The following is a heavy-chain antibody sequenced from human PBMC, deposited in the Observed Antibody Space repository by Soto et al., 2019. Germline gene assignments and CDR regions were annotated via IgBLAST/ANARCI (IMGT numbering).Heavy chain of an antibody. Sequence: PGGSLRLSCAASGFTFSSYAMSFVRQAPGKGLEWVSAFSGSAGSTYYADSVKGRFTISRYNSKNTLYLQMNSLRAEDTAVYYCAKGLPDAYDFWSGSYPHRIHGMEVWGQGTTVTVSS. CDR2: FSGSAGST. J-gene: IGHJ6*02. CDR3: AKGLPDAYDFWSGSYPHRIHGMEV. V-gene: IGHV3-23*01. D-gene: IGHD3-3*01. CDR1: GFTFSSYA.